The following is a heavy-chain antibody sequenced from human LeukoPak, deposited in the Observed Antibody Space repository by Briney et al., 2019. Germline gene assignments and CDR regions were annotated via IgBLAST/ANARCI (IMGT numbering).Heavy chain of an antibody. V-gene: IGHV3-30*18. J-gene: IGHJ6*02. D-gene: IGHD6-19*01. CDR1: GLTFSTYG. Sequence: GVSLRLSCAASGLTFSTYGMHWVRQAPGKGLEWVAVISPDGSKTDSLESVKGRFTVSRDNSNNTLYPQINSVKAEDTAVYFCAKNPISGPQKHYYYGLDVWGQGTSVTVSS. CDR3: AKNPISGPQKHYYYGLDV. CDR2: ISPDGSKT.